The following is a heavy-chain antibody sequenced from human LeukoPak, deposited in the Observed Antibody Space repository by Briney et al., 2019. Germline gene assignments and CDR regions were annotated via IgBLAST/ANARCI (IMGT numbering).Heavy chain of an antibody. V-gene: IGHV3-23*01. J-gene: IGHJ3*02. Sequence: PGRSLRLSCAASGFTFSNYAMSWVRQAPGKGLEWVSGISGSGGSTYYADSVKGRFTISRDNSKTTLYLQMNSLRAEDTAVYYCAKGSSSYYFAFDIWGQGTMVTVSS. CDR3: AKGSSSYYFAFDI. CDR1: GFTFSNYA. D-gene: IGHD6-13*01. CDR2: ISGSGGST.